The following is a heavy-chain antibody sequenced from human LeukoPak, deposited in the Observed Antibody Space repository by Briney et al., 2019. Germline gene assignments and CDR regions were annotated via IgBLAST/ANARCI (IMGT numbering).Heavy chain of an antibody. CDR1: GFTFSSYS. J-gene: IGHJ4*02. CDR2: ISGSGGST. Sequence: GGSLRLSCAASGFTFSSYSMSWVRQAPGKGLEWVSAISGSGGSTYYADSVKGRFTISRDNSKNTLYLQMNSLRAEDTAVYYCAKDLYGSGSYFDYWGQGTLVTVSS. V-gene: IGHV3-23*01. CDR3: AKDLYGSGSYFDY. D-gene: IGHD3-10*01.